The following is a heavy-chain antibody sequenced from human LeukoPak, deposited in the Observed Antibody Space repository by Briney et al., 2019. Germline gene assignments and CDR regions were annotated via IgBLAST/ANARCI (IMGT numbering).Heavy chain of an antibody. CDR1: GFTVTTNY. D-gene: IGHD5-12*01. J-gene: IGHJ3*02. Sequence: GGSLRLSCAASGFTVTTNYMSWVRQAPGKGLEWVAVISYDGSNKYYADYVKGRFTISRDNSKNTGYLQMNSLRTEDTAVYYCARVGFGGYDLGAFDIWGQGTMVTVSS. CDR2: ISYDGSNK. V-gene: IGHV3-30-3*01. CDR3: ARVGFGGYDLGAFDI.